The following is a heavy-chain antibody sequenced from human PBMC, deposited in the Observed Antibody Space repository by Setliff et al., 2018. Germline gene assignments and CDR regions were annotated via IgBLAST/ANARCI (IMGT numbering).Heavy chain of an antibody. Sequence: SETLSLTCTVSGGSISSNYWSWVRQPPGKGLEWIGYIYNSGTTNYNPSLKSRVTISADTSNNSFSLNLFSVTAADTAVYYCAGRDYSGGDSWGHGTLVTVSS. D-gene: IGHD4-4*01. CDR2: IYNSGTT. CDR3: AGRDYSGGDS. J-gene: IGHJ5*01. V-gene: IGHV4-4*08. CDR1: GGSISSNY.